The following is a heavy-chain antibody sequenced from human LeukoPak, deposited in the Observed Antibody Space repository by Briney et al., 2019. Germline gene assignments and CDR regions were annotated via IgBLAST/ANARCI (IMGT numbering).Heavy chain of an antibody. CDR1: GFTFSDYS. J-gene: IGHJ5*02. D-gene: IGHD3-10*01. CDR2: ISSSSTV. Sequence: GGSLRLSCAGGFTFSDYSMNWIRQAPGKGLEWVSYISSSSTVYYTDSVKGRFTISRDNAKRSLYLQMNSLRAEDTAVYYCVGWGSDESWGQGTLVTVSS. CDR3: VGWGSDES. V-gene: IGHV3-48*01.